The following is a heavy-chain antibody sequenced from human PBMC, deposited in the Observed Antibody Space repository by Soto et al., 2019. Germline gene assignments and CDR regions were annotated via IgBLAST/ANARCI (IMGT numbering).Heavy chain of an antibody. CDR3: ASTGGYSYGFDY. CDR1: GYTFTSYA. J-gene: IGHJ4*02. V-gene: IGHV1-3*01. CDR2: INAGNGNT. D-gene: IGHD5-18*01. Sequence: ASVKVSCKASGYTFTSYAMHWVRQAPGQRLEWMGWINAGNGNTEYSQKFQGRVTITRDTSASTAYMELSSLRSEDTAVYYCASTGGYSYGFDYWGQGTLVTVSS.